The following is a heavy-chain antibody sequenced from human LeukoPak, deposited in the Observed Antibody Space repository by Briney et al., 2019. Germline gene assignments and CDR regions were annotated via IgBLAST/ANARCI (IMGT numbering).Heavy chain of an antibody. Sequence: GWSLRLSCAASGFTFNIYWMNWVRQAPGKGLEWVAKIKQDGSEKYYVDSVKGRFTISRDNAKSSLFLQMNSLRAEDTAVYFCARTSNAYFDYWGQGTLVTVSS. CDR3: ARTSNAYFDY. V-gene: IGHV3-7*01. J-gene: IGHJ4*02. CDR1: GFTFNIYW. CDR2: IKQDGSEK.